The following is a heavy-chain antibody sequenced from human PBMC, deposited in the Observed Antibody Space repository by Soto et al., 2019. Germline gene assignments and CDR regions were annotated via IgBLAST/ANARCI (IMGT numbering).Heavy chain of an antibody. J-gene: IGHJ6*03. V-gene: IGHV5-51*01. CDR1: GYSFTSYW. D-gene: IGHD3-10*01. Sequence: PGESLKISCKGSGYSFTSYWIGWVRQMPGKGLEWMGIIYPGDSDTRYSPSFQGQVTISADKSISTAYLRWSSLKASDTAMYYCARIWHYGSGSYYSSYYYYMDVVGKFTTVTVSS. CDR2: IYPGDSDT. CDR3: ARIWHYGSGSYYSSYYYYMDV.